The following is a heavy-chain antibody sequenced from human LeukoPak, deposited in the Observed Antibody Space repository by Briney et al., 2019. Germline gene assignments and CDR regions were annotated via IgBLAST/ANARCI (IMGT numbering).Heavy chain of an antibody. D-gene: IGHD6-13*01. CDR3: ARGVEASGVGFYAFDI. V-gene: IGHV4-4*07. CDR2: LYNGGDT. CDR1: GASIGSFY. Sequence: TSETLSLTCTVSGASIGSFYWSWIRQPAGKGLEWIGRLYNGGDTNYSPSLRSRVTIPVDTSKNQFSLKLNSVTAEDTAVYYCARGVEASGVGFYAFDIWGQGTVVTVSS. J-gene: IGHJ3*02.